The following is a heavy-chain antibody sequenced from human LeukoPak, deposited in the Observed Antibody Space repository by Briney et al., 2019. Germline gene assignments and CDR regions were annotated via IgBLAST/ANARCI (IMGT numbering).Heavy chain of an antibody. CDR2: INPNSGAT. CDR1: GDTFTSSD. J-gene: IGHJ6*03. Sequence: ASVKVSCKTSGDTFTSSDVNWVRQATGQGLEWMGWINPNSGATNYAQRFQGRVTMTRDTSIRTVYMDLRSLRSDDTAVYYCVKTTGFGHNYYFYYMDVWGKGTTVTVSS. D-gene: IGHD3-10*01. CDR3: VKTTGFGHNYYFYYMDV. V-gene: IGHV1-2*02.